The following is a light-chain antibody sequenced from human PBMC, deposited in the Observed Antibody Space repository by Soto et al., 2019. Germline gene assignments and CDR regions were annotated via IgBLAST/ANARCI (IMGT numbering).Light chain of an antibody. J-gene: IGLJ2*01. V-gene: IGLV1-40*01. CDR3: QSYDSSLSGYVV. CDR1: SSNIGAGYD. CDR2: GNS. Sequence: QLVLTQSPSVSGAPGQSVTISCTGSSSNIGAGYDVHWYQQLPGTAPKLLIYGNSNRPSGVPDRFSGSKSGTSASLAITGLQAEDEADYYCQSYDSSLSGYVVFGGGTKLTVL.